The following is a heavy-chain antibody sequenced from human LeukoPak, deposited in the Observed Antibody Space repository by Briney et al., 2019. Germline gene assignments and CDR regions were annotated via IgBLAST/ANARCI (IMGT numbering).Heavy chain of an antibody. V-gene: IGHV3-74*01. J-gene: IGHJ4*02. D-gene: IGHD3-22*01. CDR2: INSDGSST. CDR1: GFTFSSYW. CDR3: ARDFGFSLSSGYSFDY. Sequence: SGGSLRLSCAVSGFTFSSYWMYWVRQAPGKGLVWVSRINSDGSSTVYAHSVKGRFTISRDNAKNTLYMQMNSLRAEDTAVYCCARDFGFSLSSGYSFDYWGQGTLVTVSS.